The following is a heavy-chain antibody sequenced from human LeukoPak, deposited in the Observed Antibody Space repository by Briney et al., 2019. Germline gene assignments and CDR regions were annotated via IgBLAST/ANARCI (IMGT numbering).Heavy chain of an antibody. CDR1: GFTVSSNY. V-gene: IGHV3-53*01. Sequence: GGSLRLSCAASGFTVSSNYMSWVRQAPGKGLEWVSIIYSGGSTYYADSVKGRFTISRDNSKNTLYLQMNSLRAEDTATYYCAKSYLSYYGMDLWGKGTTVTVSS. D-gene: IGHD3-16*02. CDR3: AKSYLSYYGMDL. CDR2: IYSGGST. J-gene: IGHJ6*04.